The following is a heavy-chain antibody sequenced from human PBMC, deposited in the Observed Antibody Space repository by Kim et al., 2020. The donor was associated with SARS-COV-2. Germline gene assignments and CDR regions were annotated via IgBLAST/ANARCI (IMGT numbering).Heavy chain of an antibody. CDR3: ARARLGEYGMDV. V-gene: IGHV3-33*01. J-gene: IGHJ6*02. D-gene: IGHD3-16*01. CDR2: K. Sequence: KYYALPVKSRFTSSRDNSKNTRYLQMNSQRAEDTAVYYCARARLGEYGMDVWGHGTTVTVSS.